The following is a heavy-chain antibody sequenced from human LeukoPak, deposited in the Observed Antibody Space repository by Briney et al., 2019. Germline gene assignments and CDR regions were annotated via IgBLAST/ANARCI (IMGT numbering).Heavy chain of an antibody. CDR3: ARSTITMVRGVIILANAFDI. V-gene: IGHV4-4*07. D-gene: IGHD3-10*01. Sequence: PSETLSLTCTVSGGSISSYYWSWIRQPAGKGLEWIGRIYASGSTNYNPSLKSRVTMSVDTSKNQFSLKLSSVTAADTAVYYCARSTITMVRGVIILANAFDIWDQGTMVTVSS. J-gene: IGHJ3*02. CDR1: GGSISSYY. CDR2: IYASGST.